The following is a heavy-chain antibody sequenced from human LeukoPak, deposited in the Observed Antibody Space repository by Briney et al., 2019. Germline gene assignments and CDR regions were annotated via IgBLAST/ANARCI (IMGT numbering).Heavy chain of an antibody. CDR2: IIPIFGTA. D-gene: IGHD6-6*01. CDR3: AREYLNARFFDY. CDR1: GGTFSGYA. Sequence: ASVKVSCKASGGTFSGYAISWVRQAPGQGLEWMGGIIPIFGTANYAQKFQGRVTITADESTSTAYMELSSLRSEDTAVYYCAREYLNARFFDYWGQGTLVTVSS. J-gene: IGHJ4*02. V-gene: IGHV1-69*13.